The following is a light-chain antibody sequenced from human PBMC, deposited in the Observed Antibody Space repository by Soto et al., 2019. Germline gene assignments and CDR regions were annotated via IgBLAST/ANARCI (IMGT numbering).Light chain of an antibody. J-gene: IGKJ5*01. CDR2: GAS. CDR3: QQYGNSPQIT. CDR1: QSVRNSY. Sequence: EIVLTQSPGTLSLPPGERATLSCRASQSVRNSYLAWYQQKPGQAPRLLMSGASSRSTGIPDRFSGNGSGTDFTLTISRLEPEDFAVYYCQQYGNSPQITFGQGTRLEIK. V-gene: IGKV3-20*01.